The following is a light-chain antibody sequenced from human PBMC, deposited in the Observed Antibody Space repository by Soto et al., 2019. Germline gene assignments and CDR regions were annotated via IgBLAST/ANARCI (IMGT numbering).Light chain of an antibody. CDR3: QQRRNWPPVT. V-gene: IGKV3-11*01. J-gene: IGKJ4*01. CDR1: QSVSRY. CDR2: DVS. Sequence: EIVLPQYPATLSLSQGERATLSCRTSQSVSRYLAWYQQKPGKAPRLLIYDVSNMATGIPASFSGSGSVTDVTLTISIRAREDVAIYYCQQRRNWPPVTFGGGTKVAL.